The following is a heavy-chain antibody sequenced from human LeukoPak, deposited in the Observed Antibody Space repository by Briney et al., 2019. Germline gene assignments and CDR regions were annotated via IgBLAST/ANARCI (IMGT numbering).Heavy chain of an antibody. CDR1: GFSFSTYE. V-gene: IGHV3-48*03. CDR3: ARARGSDYYYYYMDV. Sequence: PGGSLRLSCAASGFSFSTYEVNWVRQAPGKGLECISYITSSGGTKDYAKSVKGRFIISRDNAKNSLFLQMNSLTTEDTAVYYCARARGSDYYYYYMDVWGKGTTVTVSS. J-gene: IGHJ6*03. CDR2: ITSSGGTK.